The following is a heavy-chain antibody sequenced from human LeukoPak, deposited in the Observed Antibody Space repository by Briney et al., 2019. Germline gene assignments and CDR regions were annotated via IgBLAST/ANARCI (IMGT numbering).Heavy chain of an antibody. V-gene: IGHV3-30-3*01. CDR1: GFTFSSYA. D-gene: IGHD6-19*01. CDR2: ISYDGSNK. CDR3: ARGRYSSGWDGPRIDY. J-gene: IGHJ4*02. Sequence: PGGSLRLSCAASGFTFSSYAMHWVRQAPGKGLEWVAVISYDGSNKYYADSVKGRFTISRDNSKNTLYLQMNSLRAEDTAVYYCARGRYSSGWDGPRIDYWGQGTLVTVSS.